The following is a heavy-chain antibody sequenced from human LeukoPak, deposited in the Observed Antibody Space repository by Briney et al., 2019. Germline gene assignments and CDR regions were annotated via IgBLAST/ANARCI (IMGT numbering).Heavy chain of an antibody. V-gene: IGHV3-9*01. D-gene: IGHD3-16*02. CDR3: AKGIVGFDY. CDR1: GFTFDDYA. CDR2: ISWNSGSI. J-gene: IGHJ4*02. Sequence: GRSLRLSCAASGFTFDDYAMHWVRQAPGKGLEWVSGISWNSGSIGYADSVKARFTISRDNAKNSLYLQMNSLRAEDTALYYCAKGIVGFDYWGQGTLVTVSS.